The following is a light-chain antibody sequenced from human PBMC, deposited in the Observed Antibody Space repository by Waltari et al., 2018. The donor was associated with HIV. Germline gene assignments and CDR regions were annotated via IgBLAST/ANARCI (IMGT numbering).Light chain of an antibody. V-gene: IGLV3-21*02. CDR3: HVWDESSGHVV. J-gene: IGLJ3*02. CDR2: DDS. CDR1: HIERKT. Sequence: SYVLTQPPSVSVAPGQTARITCGGSHIERKTVHWCQQKPGQAPMLFVYDDSDRPSGFPERVSGSYSGNMATLTISRVEAGDEADYYCHVWDESSGHVVFGGGTKLTVL.